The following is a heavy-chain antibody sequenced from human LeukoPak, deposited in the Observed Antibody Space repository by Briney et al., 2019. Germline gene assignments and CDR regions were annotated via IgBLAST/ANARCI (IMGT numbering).Heavy chain of an antibody. CDR2: ISSTSSTI. CDR1: GFTFSNYS. V-gene: IGHV3-48*01. Sequence: GGSLRLSCAASGFTFSNYSMNWVRQAPGKGLEWVSYISSTSSTIYYADSVKGRSTISRDNANNSLYLQMNTLRAEDTAVYYCARDRGSGGSYYFDYWGQGTLVTVSS. CDR3: ARDRGSGGSYYFDY. J-gene: IGHJ4*02. D-gene: IGHD6-25*01.